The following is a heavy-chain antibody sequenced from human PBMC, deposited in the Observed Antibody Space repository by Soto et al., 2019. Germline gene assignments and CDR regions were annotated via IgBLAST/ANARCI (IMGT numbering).Heavy chain of an antibody. J-gene: IGHJ4*02. D-gene: IGHD3-10*01. CDR1: GGSISDSDYH. CDR3: ARHRGPTGPNY. Sequence: QLQLRESGPGLVKPSETLSLTCTVSGGSISDSDYHWGWIRQPPGKGLEWIGSLSRSGSTYHSASLKSRVTISVDTPKNQFSLNLGSVTAADTAVYYCARHRGPTGPNYWGQGTLVTVSS. CDR2: LSRSGST. V-gene: IGHV4-39*01.